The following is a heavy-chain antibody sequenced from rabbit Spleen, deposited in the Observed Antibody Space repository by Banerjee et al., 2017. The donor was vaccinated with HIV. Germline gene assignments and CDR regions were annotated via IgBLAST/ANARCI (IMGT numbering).Heavy chain of an antibody. Sequence: QEQLVESGGGLVKPGTSLTLTCKASGFSFSDRDVMCWVRQAPGKGLEWIGCINTATGKSVYASWAKGRFTISKSSSTTVTLQMTSLTAADTATYFCARGGTFSINSGFYFDLWGPGTLVTVS. D-gene: IGHD1-1*01. J-gene: IGHJ4*01. V-gene: IGHV1S45*01. CDR2: INTATGKS. CDR1: GFSFSDRDV. CDR3: ARGGTFSINSGFYFDL.